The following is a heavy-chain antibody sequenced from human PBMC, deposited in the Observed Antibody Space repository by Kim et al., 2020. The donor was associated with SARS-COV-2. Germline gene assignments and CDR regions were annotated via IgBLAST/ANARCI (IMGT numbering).Heavy chain of an antibody. CDR1: GFTFSSYG. CDR2: IWYDRSNK. J-gene: IGHJ2*01. D-gene: IGHD3-10*01. Sequence: GGSLRLSCAASGFTFSSYGMHWVRQAPGKGLEWVAVIWYDRSNKYYADSVKGRFTISRDNSKNTLYLQMNSLRAEDTAVYYCAKDYYGSGSYVRSDWYFDLWGRGTLVTVSS. CDR3: AKDYYGSGSYVRSDWYFDL. V-gene: IGHV3-33*06.